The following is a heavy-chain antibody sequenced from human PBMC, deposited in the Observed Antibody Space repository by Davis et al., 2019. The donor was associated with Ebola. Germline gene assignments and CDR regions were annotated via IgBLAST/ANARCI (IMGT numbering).Heavy chain of an antibody. J-gene: IGHJ4*02. CDR1: GYTFTSYA. D-gene: IGHD3-22*01. V-gene: IGHV1-3*01. Sequence: ASVKVSCKASGYTFTSYAMHWVRQAPGQRLEWMGWINAGNGNTKYSQKFQGRVTITRDTSASTAYMELSSLRSEDTAVYYCARDEAMIVVVTTFDYWGQGTLVTVSS. CDR2: INAGNGNT. CDR3: ARDEAMIVVVTTFDY.